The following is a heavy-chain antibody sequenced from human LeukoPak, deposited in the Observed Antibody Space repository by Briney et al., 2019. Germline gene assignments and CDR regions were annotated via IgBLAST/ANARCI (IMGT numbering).Heavy chain of an antibody. D-gene: IGHD5-18*01. Sequence: GGSLRLSCAASGFTFSNAWMNWVRQAPGKGLEWVGRIKSKTYGGTTDYAAPVKGRFTISRDDSKKTLYLQMSSLKAEDTAVYYCTTEGYGDAFDIWGQGTMVAVSS. CDR1: GFTFSNAW. CDR3: TTEGYGDAFDI. J-gene: IGHJ3*02. CDR2: IKSKTYGGTT. V-gene: IGHV3-15*07.